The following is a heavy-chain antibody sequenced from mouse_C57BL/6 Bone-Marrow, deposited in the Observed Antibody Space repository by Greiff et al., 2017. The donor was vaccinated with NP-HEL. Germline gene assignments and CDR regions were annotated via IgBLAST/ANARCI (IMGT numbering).Heavy chain of an antibody. CDR3: ARPSTVVATYDY. Sequence: QVQLQQPGAELVRPGSSVKLSCKASGYTFTSYWMHWVKQRPIQGLEWIGNIDPSDSETHYNQKFKDKATLTVDKSSSTAYMQLSSLTSEDSAVYYCARPSTVVATYDYWGQGTTRTVSS. CDR2: IDPSDSET. J-gene: IGHJ2*01. V-gene: IGHV1-52*01. CDR1: GYTFTSYW. D-gene: IGHD1-1*01.